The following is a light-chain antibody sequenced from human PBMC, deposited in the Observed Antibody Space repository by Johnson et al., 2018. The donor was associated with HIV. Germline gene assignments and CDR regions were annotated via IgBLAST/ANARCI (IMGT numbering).Light chain of an antibody. V-gene: IGLV1-51*01. CDR2: DNN. Sequence: QSVLTQPPSVSEAPGQTVTISCSGSSSNIGNNYVSWYQQLPGTAPKLLIYDNNKRPSGIPDRFSGSKSGTSATLGITGLQTGDEADYYCGTWDTSLSAGVFGPGTKVSVL. J-gene: IGLJ1*01. CDR1: SSNIGNNY. CDR3: GTWDTSLSAGV.